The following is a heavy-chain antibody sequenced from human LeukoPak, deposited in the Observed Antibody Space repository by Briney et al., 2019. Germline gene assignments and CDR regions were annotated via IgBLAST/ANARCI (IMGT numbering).Heavy chain of an antibody. CDR2: VDPNSGDT. V-gene: IGHV1-2*02. D-gene: IGHD7-27*01. Sequence: ASVKVSCKASGYTFTGYFIHWVRQAPGRGLEWMGWVDPNSGDTRYEQKFQGRVTMTRDTSITTAYVELSRLRSDDTAVYYCARASPNWGYWYFDLWGRGTLVAVSS. CDR1: GYTFTGYF. CDR3: ARASPNWGYWYFDL. J-gene: IGHJ2*01.